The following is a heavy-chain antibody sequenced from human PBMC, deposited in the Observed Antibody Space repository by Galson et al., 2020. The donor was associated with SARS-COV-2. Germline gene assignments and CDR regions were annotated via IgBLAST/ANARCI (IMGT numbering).Heavy chain of an antibody. V-gene: IGHV3-33*01. CDR2: IWYDGSNK. Sequence: SLKISCAASGFTFSSYGMHWVRQAPGKGLEWVAVIWYDGSNKYYADSVKGRFTISRDNSKNTLYLQMNSLRAEDTAVYYCARDPDPTDSKAAAGYYYNGMDVWGQGTTVTVSS. J-gene: IGHJ6*02. D-gene: IGHD6-13*01. CDR3: ARDPDPTDSKAAAGYYYNGMDV. CDR1: GFTFSSYG.